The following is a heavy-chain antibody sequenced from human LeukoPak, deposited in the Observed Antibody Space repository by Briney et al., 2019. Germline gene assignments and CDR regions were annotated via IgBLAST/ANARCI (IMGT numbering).Heavy chain of an antibody. CDR1: GFTFSDYY. J-gene: IGHJ4*02. Sequence: GGSLRLSCAASGFTFSDYYMSWLPQAPGEGLEWVSYISSSSSYTNYADSVKGRFTISRDNAKNSLYLQMNSLRAEDTAVYYCARGQFGFDYWGQGTLVTVSS. CDR3: ARGQFGFDY. V-gene: IGHV3-11*06. CDR2: ISSSSSYT. D-gene: IGHD3-16*01.